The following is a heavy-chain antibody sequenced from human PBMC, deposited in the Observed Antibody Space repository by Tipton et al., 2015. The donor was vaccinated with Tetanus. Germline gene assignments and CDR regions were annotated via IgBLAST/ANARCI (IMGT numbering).Heavy chain of an antibody. CDR1: GGSFSGYY. Sequence: TLSLTCAVYGGSFSGYYWSWIRQSPGKGLEWIGEINHSGSTNYNPALTSRVTMSVDTSMIQFSLKLRSLTDADTAVYYCARLSSSANDAHGFDIWGQGTMVTVSS. J-gene: IGHJ3*02. CDR3: ARLSSSANDAHGFDI. D-gene: IGHD3-22*01. V-gene: IGHV4-34*01. CDR2: INHSGST.